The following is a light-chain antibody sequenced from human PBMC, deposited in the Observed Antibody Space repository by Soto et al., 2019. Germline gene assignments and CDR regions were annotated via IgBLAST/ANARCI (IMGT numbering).Light chain of an antibody. Sequence: EIVMTQSPATLSVSPGERATLSCRASQSVSNDLAWYQQKPGQAPRLLIYGASTRATGIPARFSGSGSGTDFTLTISSLQSEDFAVYYGQQYNNWPLTFGGGTKVEVK. V-gene: IGKV3-15*01. J-gene: IGKJ4*01. CDR1: QSVSND. CDR3: QQYNNWPLT. CDR2: GAS.